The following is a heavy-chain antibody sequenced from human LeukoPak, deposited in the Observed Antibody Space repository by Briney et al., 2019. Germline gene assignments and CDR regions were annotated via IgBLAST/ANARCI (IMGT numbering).Heavy chain of an antibody. V-gene: IGHV3-21*01. Sequence: PGGSLRLSCAASGFTFSSYSMNWVRQAPGKGLELVSSISSSSSFIDYADSVKGRFTISRDNAKNSLYLQMNSLRAEDTAVYYCARAPPWFGEYNFDYWGQGTLVTVSS. CDR3: ARAPPWFGEYNFDY. CDR1: GFTFSSYS. CDR2: ISSSSSFI. J-gene: IGHJ4*02. D-gene: IGHD3-10*01.